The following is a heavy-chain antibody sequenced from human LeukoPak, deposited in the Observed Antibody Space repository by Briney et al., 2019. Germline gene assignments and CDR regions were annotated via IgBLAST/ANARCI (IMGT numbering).Heavy chain of an antibody. J-gene: IGHJ4*02. Sequence: PGGSLRLSCAASGFTFSSYSMNWVRQAPGKGLEWVSSISSSSYIYYADSVKGRFTISRDNAKNSLYLQMNSLRAEDTAVYYCARDLANQLDDYWGQGTLVTVSS. V-gene: IGHV3-21*01. CDR1: GFTFSSYS. CDR2: ISSSSYI. CDR3: ARDLANQLDDY. D-gene: IGHD2-2*01.